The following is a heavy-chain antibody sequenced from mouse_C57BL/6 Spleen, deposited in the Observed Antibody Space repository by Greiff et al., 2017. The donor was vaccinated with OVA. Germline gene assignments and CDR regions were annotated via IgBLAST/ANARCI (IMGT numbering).Heavy chain of an antibody. V-gene: IGHV1-26*01. CDR1: GYTFTDYY. CDR2: INPNNGGT. J-gene: IGHJ2*01. CDR3: ARDGNYGGNFDY. D-gene: IGHD2-1*01. Sequence: VQLQQSGPELVKPGASVKISCKASGYTFTDYYMNWVKQSHGKSLEWIGDINPNNGGTSYNQKFKGKATLTVDKSSSTAYMELRSLTSEDSAVYYCARDGNYGGNFDYWGQGTTLTVSS.